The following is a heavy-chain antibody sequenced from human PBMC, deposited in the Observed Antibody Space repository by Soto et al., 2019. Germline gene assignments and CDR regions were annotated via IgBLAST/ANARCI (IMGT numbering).Heavy chain of an antibody. J-gene: IGHJ3*02. CDR2: IYYSGST. CDR3: ASRGSGRYTGDAFDI. V-gene: IGHV4-59*01. D-gene: IGHD1-26*01. Sequence: SETLSLTCTVSGGSISSYYWSWIRQPPGKGLEWIGYIYYSGSTNYNPSLKSRVTISVDTSKNQFSLKLSSVTAADTAVYYCASRGSGRYTGDAFDIWGQGTMVTVSS. CDR1: GGSISSYY.